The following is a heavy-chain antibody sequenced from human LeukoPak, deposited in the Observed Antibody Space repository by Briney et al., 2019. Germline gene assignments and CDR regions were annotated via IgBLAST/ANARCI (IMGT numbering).Heavy chain of an antibody. Sequence: GGSLRLSCTVSGFTFYNTWMKWVRRAPGKGLEWVGRIKTRSDGGTTDYAAPINGRFTISRDDSKSTLFLQMNSLKTEDTAVYYCATGGYDFSYWGQGTQVTVSS. CDR2: IKTRSDGGTT. J-gene: IGHJ4*02. CDR3: ATGGYDFSY. CDR1: GFTFYNTW. V-gene: IGHV3-15*07. D-gene: IGHD5-12*01.